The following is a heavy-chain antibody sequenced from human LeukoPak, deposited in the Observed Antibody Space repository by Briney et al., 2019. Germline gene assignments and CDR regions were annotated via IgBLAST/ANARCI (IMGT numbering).Heavy chain of an antibody. CDR3: ARDRYCSSTSCYDYYYYYYMDV. V-gene: IGHV1-18*01. CDR1: GYTFTSYG. Sequence: ASVKVSCKASGYTFTSYGISWVRQAPGQGLEWMGWISAYNGNTNYAQKLQGRVTMTTDTPTSTAYMELRSLRSDDTAVYYCARDRYCSSTSCYDYYYYYYMDVWGKGTTVTVSS. J-gene: IGHJ6*03. D-gene: IGHD2-2*01. CDR2: ISAYNGNT.